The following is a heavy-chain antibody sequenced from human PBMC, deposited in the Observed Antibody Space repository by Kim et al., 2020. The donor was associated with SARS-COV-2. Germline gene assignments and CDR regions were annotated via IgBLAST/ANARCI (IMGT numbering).Heavy chain of an antibody. Sequence: YAQKFQGRVTKTRDTSTSTVYMELSSLRSEDTAVYYCAASMVRGVTYSDYWGQGTLVTVSS. CDR3: AASMVRGVTYSDY. V-gene: IGHV1-46*03. D-gene: IGHD3-10*01. J-gene: IGHJ4*02.